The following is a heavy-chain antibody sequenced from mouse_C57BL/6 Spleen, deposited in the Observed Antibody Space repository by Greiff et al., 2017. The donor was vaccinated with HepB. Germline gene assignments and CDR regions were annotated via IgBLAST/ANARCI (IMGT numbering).Heavy chain of an antibody. J-gene: IGHJ2*01. CDR3: ARSDYLYYFDY. CDR1: GYTFTDYY. D-gene: IGHD2-4*01. V-gene: IGHV1-76*01. Sequence: VQRVESGAELVRPGASVKLSCKASGYTFTDYYINWVKQRPGQGLEWIARIYPGSGNTYYNEKFKGKATLTAEKSSSTAYMQLSSLTSEDSAVYFCARSDYLYYFDYWGQGTTLTVSS. CDR2: IYPGSGNT.